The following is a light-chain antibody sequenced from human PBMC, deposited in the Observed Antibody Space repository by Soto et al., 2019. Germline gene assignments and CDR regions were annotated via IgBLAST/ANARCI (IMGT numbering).Light chain of an antibody. Sequence: DIQMTQSPSSLSASVGDRVTITCRASQSISSYLNWYQQKPGKAPKLLIYAASSLQSGVPSRFSGSGSGTDFTLTISSLQPEDFATYYCQQSFLRTFGQGTTVEIK. CDR2: AAS. CDR3: QQSFLRT. CDR1: QSISSY. J-gene: IGKJ1*01. V-gene: IGKV1-39*01.